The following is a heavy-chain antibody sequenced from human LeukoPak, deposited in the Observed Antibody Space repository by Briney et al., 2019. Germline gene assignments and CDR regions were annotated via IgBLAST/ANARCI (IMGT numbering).Heavy chain of an antibody. J-gene: IGHJ5*02. Sequence: PSETLSLTCTVSGGSMSRYYWSWIRQAAGKAPEWIGRIYSTGSSDYNPSLQSRVTMSVDTSKNRFSLNVSTVTAADTAIYYCARDRWFDTWGQGTLVTVSS. V-gene: IGHV4-4*07. CDR1: GGSMSRYY. CDR3: ARDRWFDT. CDR2: IYSTGSS.